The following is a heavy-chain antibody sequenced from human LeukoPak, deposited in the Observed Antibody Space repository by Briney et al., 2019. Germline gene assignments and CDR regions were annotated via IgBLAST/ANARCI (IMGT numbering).Heavy chain of an antibody. CDR1: GFTIRGNS. J-gene: IGHJ4*02. CDR3: ARGRPTHYYVY. CDR2: IYYSGST. V-gene: IGHV4-38-2*01. Sequence: LVHSYAAPGFTIRGNSRGWVRQAPGKGLERIGSIYYSGSTYYNPSLKSRVTISVDTSKNQFSLKLSSVTAADTAVYYCARGRPTHYYVYWGQGTLVTVSS.